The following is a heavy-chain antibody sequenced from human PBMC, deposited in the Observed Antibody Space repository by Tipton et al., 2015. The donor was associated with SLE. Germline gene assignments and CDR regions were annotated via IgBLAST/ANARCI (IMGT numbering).Heavy chain of an antibody. CDR2: IYYSGNT. J-gene: IGHJ2*01. CDR3: TRDLSGGHYDL. CDR1: GGSISSSDYY. D-gene: IGHD3-3*01. V-gene: IGHV4-31*03. Sequence: TLSLTCTVSGGSISSSDYYWTWIRQHPGKGLEWIGYIYYSGNTYYNPSLKSRITISVDTSTNQFSLKLNSVTAADTAVYFCTRDLSGGHYDLWGRGTLVTVSS.